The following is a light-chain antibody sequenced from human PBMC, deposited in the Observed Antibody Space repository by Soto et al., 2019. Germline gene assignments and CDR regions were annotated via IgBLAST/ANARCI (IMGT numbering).Light chain of an antibody. Sequence: EIVLTQSPGTLSLSPGERATLSCRASQSVSSSYLAWYQQKPGQAPRLLIYGEPSRATGITDRFSGSGSGTDFSLTISRLEPEDFAVYYCQQYGSSPQWTFGQGTKVEIK. CDR2: GEP. J-gene: IGKJ1*01. CDR3: QQYGSSPQWT. CDR1: QSVSSSY. V-gene: IGKV3-20*01.